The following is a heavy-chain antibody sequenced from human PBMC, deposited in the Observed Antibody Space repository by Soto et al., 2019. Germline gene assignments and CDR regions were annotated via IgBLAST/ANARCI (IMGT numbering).Heavy chain of an antibody. CDR1: GGTFSSHG. J-gene: IGHJ4*02. V-gene: IGHV1-69*12. CDR3: ASNWGSGLVN. D-gene: IGHD7-27*01. Sequence: QVQLVQSGAEVKKPGSSVKVSCKASGGTFSSHGFNWVRQAPGQGLEWIGGSIPLFGITNHTQKVQDRITITADASTTTPYMELRGAKSNATFFYYFASNWGSGLVNRGQGTLLTVSS. CDR2: SIPLFGIT.